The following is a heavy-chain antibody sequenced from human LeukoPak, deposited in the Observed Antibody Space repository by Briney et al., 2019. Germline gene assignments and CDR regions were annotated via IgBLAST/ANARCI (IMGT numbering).Heavy chain of an antibody. D-gene: IGHD2-2*02. V-gene: IGHV3-23*01. CDR3: AKDFGCSSTSCYSVY. CDR1: GFTFSSYA. Sequence: GGSLRLSCAASGFTFSSYAMSWVRQAPGKGLGGVSTISTSGGSTYYADSVKGRFTISRDNSKNTLYLQMNSLRAEDTAVYYCAKDFGCSSTSCYSVYWGQGTLVTVSS. CDR2: ISTSGGST. J-gene: IGHJ4*02.